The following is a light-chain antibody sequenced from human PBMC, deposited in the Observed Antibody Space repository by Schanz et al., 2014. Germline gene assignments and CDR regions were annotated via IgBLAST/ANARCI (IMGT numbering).Light chain of an antibody. CDR1: SSDVGGYNY. V-gene: IGLV2-11*01. J-gene: IGLJ2*01. CDR2: DVS. CDR3: CSYAGSYTLV. Sequence: QSALTQPASVSGSPGQSITISCTGTSSDVGGYNYVSWYKQHPGKAPKLMIYDVSNRPSGVPDLFSGSKSGNTASLTISGLQAEDEADYYCCSYAGSYTLVFGGGTKLTVL.